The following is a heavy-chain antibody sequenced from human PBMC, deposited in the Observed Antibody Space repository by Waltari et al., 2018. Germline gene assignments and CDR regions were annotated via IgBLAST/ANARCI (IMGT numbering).Heavy chain of an antibody. CDR2: ISGSGGST. Sequence: EVQLVESGGGLVQPGGSLRLSCAASGFTFSSYAMSWVRQAPGTGLEWVSAISGSGGSTHYADSVKGRFTISRDNSKNTLYLQMNSLRAEDTAVYYCAKDLPYYDSSGPGYYFDYWGQGTLVTVSS. J-gene: IGHJ4*02. CDR1: GFTFSSYA. D-gene: IGHD3-22*01. V-gene: IGHV3-23*04. CDR3: AKDLPYYDSSGPGYYFDY.